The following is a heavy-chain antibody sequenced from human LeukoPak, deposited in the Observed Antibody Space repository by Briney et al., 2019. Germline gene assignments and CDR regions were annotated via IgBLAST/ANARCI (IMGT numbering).Heavy chain of an antibody. CDR2: INPNSGGT. Sequence: ASVKVSCKASGYTFTGYYMHWVRQAPGQGLEWMGWINPNSGGTNYAQKFQGRVTMTRDTSISTAYMELSRLRSDDTAVYYCARYYYDSSCYYDYWGQGTLVTVSS. V-gene: IGHV1-2*02. D-gene: IGHD3-22*01. CDR3: ARYYYDSSCYYDY. J-gene: IGHJ4*02. CDR1: GYTFTGYY.